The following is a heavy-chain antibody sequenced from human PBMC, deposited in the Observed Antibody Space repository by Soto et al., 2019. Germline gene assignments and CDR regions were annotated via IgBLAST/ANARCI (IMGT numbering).Heavy chain of an antibody. CDR1: GFTFSSYA. D-gene: IGHD6-13*01. CDR3: AKDRGYSGGWYHWFDP. J-gene: IGHJ5*02. CDR2: ISGSGGST. V-gene: IGHV3-23*01. Sequence: GXSLRLSCAASGFTFSSYAMSWVRQAPGKGLEWVSAISGSGGSTYYADSVKGRFTISRDNSKNTLYLQMNSLRAEDTAVYYCAKDRGYSGGWYHWFDPWGQGTLVTVSS.